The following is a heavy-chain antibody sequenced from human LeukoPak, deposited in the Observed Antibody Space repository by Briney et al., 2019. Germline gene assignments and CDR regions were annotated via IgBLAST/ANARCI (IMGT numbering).Heavy chain of an antibody. CDR3: ARASPGVVFNYFAY. D-gene: IGHD2-15*01. CDR2: IDEAGKDR. Sequence: GGSLRLSCVASGFTIDSFYMSWVRQAPGKGLEWVANIDEAGKDRYYADSVKGRFTISRDNTKNSVFLDMTSLRVEDTATYFCARASPGVVFNYFAYWGQGALVPVSS. J-gene: IGHJ4*01. CDR1: GFTIDSFY. V-gene: IGHV3-7*01.